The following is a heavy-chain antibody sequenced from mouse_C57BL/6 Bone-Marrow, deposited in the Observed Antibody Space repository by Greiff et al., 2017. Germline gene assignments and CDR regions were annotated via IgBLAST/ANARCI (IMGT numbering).Heavy chain of an antibody. CDR2: ISNGGGST. V-gene: IGHV5-12*01. CDR1: GFTFSDYY. CDR3: ARNYGNYGYFDV. Sequence: DVMLVESGGGLVQPGGSLKLSCAASGFTFSDYYMYWVRQTPEKRLEWVAYISNGGGSTYYPDTVKGRFTISRDNAKNTLYLQMSRLKSEDTAMYYCARNYGNYGYFDVWGTGTTVTVSS. J-gene: IGHJ1*03. D-gene: IGHD2-1*01.